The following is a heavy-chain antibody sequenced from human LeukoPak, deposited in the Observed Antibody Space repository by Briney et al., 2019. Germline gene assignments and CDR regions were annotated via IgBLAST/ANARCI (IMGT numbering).Heavy chain of an antibody. CDR2: ISNDGTTS. CDR3: VRGSSTETYSAEYFHH. J-gene: IGHJ1*01. D-gene: IGHD2-21*01. V-gene: IGHV3-11*01. CDR1: GFIFTDFY. Sequence: GGSLRPSCAGSGFIFTDFYMSWIRQAPGKGLEWIAYISNDGTTSIYADSVKGRFTISRDNANDSVFLQIHTVRADDTALYYCVRGSSTETYSAEYFHHWGQGTVVTVST.